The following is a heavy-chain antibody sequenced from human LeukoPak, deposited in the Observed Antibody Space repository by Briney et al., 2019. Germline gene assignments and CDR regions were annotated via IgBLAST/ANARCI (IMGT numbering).Heavy chain of an antibody. D-gene: IGHD3-10*01. Sequence: GGSLRLSCAASGFTFSSYAMSWVRQAPGKGLEWVSAISGSGGSTYYADSVKGQFTISRDNSKNTLYLQMNSLRAEDTAVYYCARDKSDSGSYYKYWGQGTLVTVSS. CDR3: ARDKSDSGSYYKY. J-gene: IGHJ4*02. CDR1: GFTFSSYA. CDR2: ISGSGGST. V-gene: IGHV3-23*01.